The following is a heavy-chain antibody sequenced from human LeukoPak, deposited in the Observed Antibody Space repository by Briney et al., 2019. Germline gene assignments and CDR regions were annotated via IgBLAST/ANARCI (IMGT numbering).Heavy chain of an antibody. J-gene: IGHJ4*02. D-gene: IGHD1-26*01. CDR2: ISGSGTST. CDR3: AKSPIVGATFYFDY. V-gene: IGHV3-23*01. Sequence: GGSLRLSCAASGFTFNNYALSWVRQAPGKGLEWVSSISGSGTSTYYADSVKGRFTISRDNSKNTLYLQMNSLRAEDTAVYYCAKSPIVGATFYFDYWGQGTLVTVSS. CDR1: GFTFNNYA.